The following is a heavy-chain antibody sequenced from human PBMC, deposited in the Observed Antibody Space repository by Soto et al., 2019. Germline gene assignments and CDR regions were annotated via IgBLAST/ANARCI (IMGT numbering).Heavy chain of an antibody. CDR2: IYYSGST. J-gene: IGHJ5*02. CDR1: GGSISSYY. CDR3: ARDRYVVTATVFMHRFAP. V-gene: IGHV4-59*01. D-gene: IGHD2-21*02. Sequence: SETLSLTCTVSGGSISSYYWSWIRQPPGKGLEWIGYIYYSGSTNYNPSLKSRVTISVDTSKNQFSLKLSSVTAADTAVYYCARDRYVVTATVFMHRFAPWGQGTLVTVSP.